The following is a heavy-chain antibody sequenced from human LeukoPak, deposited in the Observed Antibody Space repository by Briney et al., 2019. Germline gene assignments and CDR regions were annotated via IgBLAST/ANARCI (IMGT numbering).Heavy chain of an antibody. D-gene: IGHD2-21*01. V-gene: IGHV6-1*01. CDR2: PHYRSKRYF. J-gene: IGHJ4*02. CDR3: ARGSHSALDY. CDR1: ADSLPIRGAA. Sequence: SQTLSLTSAIYADSLPIRGAARTSISQPPSRRLACLGSPHYRSKRYFDYAVSVERRITINPDTSKNQFSLHLNSVTPEDMAVYYCARGSHSALDYWGQGTLVTVSS.